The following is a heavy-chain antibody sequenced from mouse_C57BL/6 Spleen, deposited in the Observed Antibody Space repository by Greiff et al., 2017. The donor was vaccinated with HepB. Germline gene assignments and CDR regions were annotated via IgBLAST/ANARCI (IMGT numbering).Heavy chain of an antibody. D-gene: IGHD2-2*01. CDR3: ARNGYYLDY. J-gene: IGHJ2*01. Sequence: QVQLKESGPGILQSSQTLSLTCSFSGFSLSTSGMGVSWIRQPSGKGLEWLAHIYWDDDKRYNPSLKSRLTISKDTSRNQVFLKITSVDTADTATYYCARNGYYLDYWGQGTTLTVSS. CDR1: GFSLSTSGMG. V-gene: IGHV8-12*01. CDR2: IYWDDDK.